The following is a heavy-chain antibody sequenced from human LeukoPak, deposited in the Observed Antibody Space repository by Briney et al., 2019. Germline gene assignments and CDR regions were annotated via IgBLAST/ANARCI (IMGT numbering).Heavy chain of an antibody. CDR1: GGSFSGYY. V-gene: IGHV4-34*01. D-gene: IGHD4-23*01. CDR3: ARGREVTADY. CDR2: INHSGST. J-gene: IGHJ4*02. Sequence: SETLSLTCAVYGGSFSGYYWSWFRQPPGKGLEWIGEINHSGSTNYNPSLKSRVTISVDTSKNQFSLKLSSVTAADTAVYYCARGREVTADYWGQGTLVTVSS.